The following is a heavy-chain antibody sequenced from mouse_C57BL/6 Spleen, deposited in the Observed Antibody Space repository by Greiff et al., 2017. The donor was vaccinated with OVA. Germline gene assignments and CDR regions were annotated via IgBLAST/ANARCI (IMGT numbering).Heavy chain of an antibody. V-gene: IGHV5-4*01. CDR1: GFTFSSYA. CDR3: ARDDDYALYFDY. CDR2: ISDGGSYT. D-gene: IGHD2-4*01. Sequence: EVQLVESGGGLVKPGGSLKLSCAASGFTFSSYAMSWVRQTPEKRLEWVATISDGGSYTYYPDNVKGRFTISRDNAKNNLYLQMSHLKSEDTAMYYCARDDDYALYFDYWGQGTTLTVSS. J-gene: IGHJ2*01.